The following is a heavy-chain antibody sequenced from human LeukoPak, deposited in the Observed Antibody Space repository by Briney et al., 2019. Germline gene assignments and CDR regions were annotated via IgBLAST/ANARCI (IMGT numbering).Heavy chain of an antibody. CDR2: ISSSSSYT. CDR3: AKYVSARGPPYALAV. Sequence: GGSLRLSCAASGFTFSDYYMSWIRQAPGKGLEWVSYISSSSSYTNYADSVKGRFTISRDNAKNSLYLQMNSLRAEDTAVYYCAKYVSARGPPYALAVWGQGTTVTVSS. V-gene: IGHV3-11*03. J-gene: IGHJ6*02. CDR1: GFTFSDYY. D-gene: IGHD2/OR15-2a*01.